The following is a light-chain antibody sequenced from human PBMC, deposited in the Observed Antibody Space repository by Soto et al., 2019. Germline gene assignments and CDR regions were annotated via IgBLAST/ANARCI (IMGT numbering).Light chain of an antibody. Sequence: QSALTQPASVSGSPGQSITISCTGTSNDVGGYNYVSWYQQHPGKAPKVMIYEVSNRPSGVSNRFSGSKSVNTASLTISGLQGDDEADYYCCSYRNSSTYVFGTGTKASVL. J-gene: IGLJ1*01. CDR2: EVS. V-gene: IGLV2-14*01. CDR1: SNDVGGYNY. CDR3: CSYRNSSTYV.